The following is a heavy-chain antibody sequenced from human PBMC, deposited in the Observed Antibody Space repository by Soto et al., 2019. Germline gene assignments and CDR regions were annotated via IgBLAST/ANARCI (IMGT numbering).Heavy chain of an antibody. CDR2: ISYDGSNK. V-gene: IGHV3-30*18. CDR3: AKSKMYYYDSSGYGRADYFAY. CDR1: GFTFSSYG. J-gene: IGHJ4*02. Sequence: QVQLVESGGGVVQPGRSLRLSCAASGFTFSSYGMHWVRQAPGKGLEWVAVISYDGSNKYYADSVKGRFTISRDNSKNKLYLQMNSLRAEDTAVYYCAKSKMYYYDSSGYGRADYFAYWGQGTLVTLSS. D-gene: IGHD3-22*01.